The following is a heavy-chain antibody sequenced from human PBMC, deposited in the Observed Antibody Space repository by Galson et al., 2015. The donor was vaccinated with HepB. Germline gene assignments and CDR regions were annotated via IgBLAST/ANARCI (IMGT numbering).Heavy chain of an antibody. Sequence: QSGAEVKKPGESLKISCKGSGYSFTSYWIGWVRQMPGKGLEWMGIIYPGDSDTRYSPSFQGQVTISADKSISTAYLQWSSLKASDTAMYYCARDCGGDCYPNTRSLFDYWGQGTLVTVSS. CDR2: IYPGDSDT. CDR1: GYSFTSYW. CDR3: ARDCGGDCYPNTRSLFDY. V-gene: IGHV5-51*01. D-gene: IGHD2-21*02. J-gene: IGHJ4*02.